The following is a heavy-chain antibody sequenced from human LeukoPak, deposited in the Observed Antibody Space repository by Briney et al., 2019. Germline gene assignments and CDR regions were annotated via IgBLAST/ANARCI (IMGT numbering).Heavy chain of an antibody. V-gene: IGHV3-15*01. Sequence: GGSLRLSCAASGXSFTDAWMSWVRQAPGKGLEWVGHLKSKAAGGTTDYAAPVKARFTISGDDSKNTLYLQMNSLKTEDTAVYYCTTGNYWGQGTLVTVSS. J-gene: IGHJ4*02. CDR1: GXSFTDAW. CDR3: TTGNY. CDR2: LKSKAAGGTT.